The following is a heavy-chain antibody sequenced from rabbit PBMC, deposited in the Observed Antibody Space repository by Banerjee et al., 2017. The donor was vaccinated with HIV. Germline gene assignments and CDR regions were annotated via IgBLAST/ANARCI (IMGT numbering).Heavy chain of an antibody. CDR1: GFSLSSSYW. Sequence: QEQLEESGGDLVKPEGSLTLTCTASGFSLSSSYWICWVRQAPGKGLEWVACIDAGFKGTTYYASWAKGRFTISKTSSTTVTLQMTSLTAADTATYFCARDGSGWGANFNLWGQGTLVTVS. D-gene: IGHD4-1*01. J-gene: IGHJ4*01. CDR3: ARDGSGWGANFNL. V-gene: IGHV1S45*01. CDR2: IDAGFKGTT.